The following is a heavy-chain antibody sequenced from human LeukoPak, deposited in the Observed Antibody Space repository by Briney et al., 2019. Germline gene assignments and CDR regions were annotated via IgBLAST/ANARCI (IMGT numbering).Heavy chain of an antibody. J-gene: IGHJ4*02. CDR2: IYYSGST. Sequence: SETLSLTCTVSGGSISSYYWSWIRQPPGKGLEWIGYIYYSGSTNYNPSLKRRVTISVDTSKSQFSLKLSSVTAADTAVYYCARVDYYDSSGYVDYWGQGTLVTVSS. CDR3: ARVDYYDSSGYVDY. CDR1: GGSISSYY. D-gene: IGHD3-22*01. V-gene: IGHV4-59*01.